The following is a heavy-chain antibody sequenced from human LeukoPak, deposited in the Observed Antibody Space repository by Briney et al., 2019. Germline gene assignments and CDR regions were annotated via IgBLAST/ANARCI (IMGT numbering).Heavy chain of an antibody. CDR3: ARQIASAGTAGFDF. V-gene: IGHV4-4*07. Sequence: SETLSLTCTVSGGSISDYYWSWIRQPAGKGLGWIGRIYTSGSTNYNPSLKTRVTMSVDTSKNQFSLRLRSVTAADTAVYYCARQIASAGTAGFDFWGQGALVTVSS. J-gene: IGHJ4*02. CDR2: IYTSGST. CDR1: GGSISDYY. D-gene: IGHD6-13*01.